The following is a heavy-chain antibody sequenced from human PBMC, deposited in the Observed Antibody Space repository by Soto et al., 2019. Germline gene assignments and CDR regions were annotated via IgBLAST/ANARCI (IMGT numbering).Heavy chain of an antibody. J-gene: IGHJ5*02. CDR1: GFTFTNYG. D-gene: IGHD4-4*01. CDR2: VKYDVDSA. CDR3: AKSYISNSNWFDP. Sequence: QVQLVESGGGVVQPGGSLRLSCAASGFTFTNYGMHWVRQAPGKGLEWVAVVKYDVDSAEYADSVKGRFTISRDNSKNTLYLQMSSLRAEDTAVYYCAKSYISNSNWFDPWGQGTLVTVSS. V-gene: IGHV3-33*06.